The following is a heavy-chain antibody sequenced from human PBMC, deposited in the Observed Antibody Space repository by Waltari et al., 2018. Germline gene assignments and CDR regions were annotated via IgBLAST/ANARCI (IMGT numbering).Heavy chain of an antibody. V-gene: IGHV4-59*01. J-gene: IGHJ6*03. D-gene: IGHD3-16*01. CDR3: ARVVGRVKRGYYYMDV. CDR2: IYYSGST. CDR1: GGSISSYY. Sequence: QVQLQESGPGLVKPSETLSLTCTVSGGSISSYYWSWIRQPPGKGLEWIGYIYYSGSTNYNPSLKSRVTISVDTSKNQFSLKLSSVTAADTAVYYCARVVGRVKRGYYYMDVWGKGTTVTLSS.